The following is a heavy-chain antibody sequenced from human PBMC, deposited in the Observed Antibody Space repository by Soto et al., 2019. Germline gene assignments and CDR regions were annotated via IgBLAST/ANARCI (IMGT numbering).Heavy chain of an antibody. Sequence: SQTLSLTCAISGDSVSSNSAAWNWIRQSPSRGLEWLGWTYYRSKWYNDYAVSVKSRITINPDTSKNQFSLQLDSVTPEDTAVYYCARDFRSSSWYNYYYGMDVWGQGTTVTVSS. D-gene: IGHD6-13*01. CDR1: GDSVSSNSAA. CDR2: TYYRSKWYN. J-gene: IGHJ6*02. CDR3: ARDFRSSSWYNYYYGMDV. V-gene: IGHV6-1*01.